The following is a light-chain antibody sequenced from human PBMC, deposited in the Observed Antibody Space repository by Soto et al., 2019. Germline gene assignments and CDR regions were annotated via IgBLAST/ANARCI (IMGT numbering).Light chain of an antibody. J-gene: IGKJ5*01. Sequence: EIMLTQSPATLSLSPGERATLSCRASQNVNRYLAWYQHKPGQAPRLLIYDISNRATGIPARFSGSGSGTDFTLTISSLEPDDFAVYYCQQRDNWPLLTFGKGTRLEIK. CDR2: DIS. CDR3: QQRDNWPLLT. V-gene: IGKV3-11*01. CDR1: QNVNRY.